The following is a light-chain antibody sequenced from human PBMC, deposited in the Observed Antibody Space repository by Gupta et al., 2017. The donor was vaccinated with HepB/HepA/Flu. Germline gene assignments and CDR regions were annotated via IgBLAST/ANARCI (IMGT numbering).Light chain of an antibody. V-gene: IGLV1-51*02. J-gene: IGLJ2*01. CDR2: ENN. CDR3: GTGDSSRSAVV. CDR1: SSNIGNNY. Sequence: QSVLTPPPSVSAAPGQKVTISCSGSSSNIGNNYVSWYQQLPGTAPKLLIYENNKRPSGIPDRFSGSKSGTSATLGITGLQTGDEADYYCGTGDSSRSAVVFGGGTKLTVL.